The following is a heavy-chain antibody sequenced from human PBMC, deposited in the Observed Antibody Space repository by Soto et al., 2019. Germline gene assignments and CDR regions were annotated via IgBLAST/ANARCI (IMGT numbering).Heavy chain of an antibody. V-gene: IGHV3-33*01. CDR1: GFIFSNFV. CDR2: IWFDGSNE. CDR3: ARVRTEMDTNRHYLPY. D-gene: IGHD5-18*01. J-gene: IGHJ4*02. Sequence: PGGSLRHSSAASGFIFSNFVIHWVRQAPGKGLEWVAVIWFDGSNEYYADSVKGRCTISRDNSKSTLYLQMNNLRADDTAVYFCARVRTEMDTNRHYLPYWGQGTLVTVSS.